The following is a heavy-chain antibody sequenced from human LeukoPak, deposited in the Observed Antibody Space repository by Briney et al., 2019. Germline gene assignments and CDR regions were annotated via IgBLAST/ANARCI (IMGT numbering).Heavy chain of an antibody. CDR3: ARDTYDFWSGYYFGGYYYYYGMDV. CDR2: ISYDGSNK. J-gene: IGHJ6*02. V-gene: IGHV3-30*04. CDR1: GITFSSYA. D-gene: IGHD3-3*01. Sequence: GGSLRLSCAASGITFSSYAMHWVRRAPGKGLEWVAVISYDGSNKYYADSVKGRFTIPRDNSKNTLYLQMNSLRAEDTAVYYCARDTYDFWSGYYFGGYYYYYGMDVWGQGTTVTVSS.